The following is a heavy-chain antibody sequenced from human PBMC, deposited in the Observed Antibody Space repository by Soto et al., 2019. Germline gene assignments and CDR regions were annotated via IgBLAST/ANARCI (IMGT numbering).Heavy chain of an antibody. CDR1: GSALTRDG. CDR2: ILAYNGNT. J-gene: IGHJ6*02. Sequence: SGSALTRDGKSFVRQASGQGLEWMGWILAYNGNTNYAQKLQGRVTMTTDTSTSTAYMELRSLRSDDTAVYYCASGAKPPGYYDSYCMDFCGPGTTVTVFS. CDR3: ASGAKPPGYYDSYCMDF. D-gene: IGHD3-16*01. V-gene: IGHV1-18*04.